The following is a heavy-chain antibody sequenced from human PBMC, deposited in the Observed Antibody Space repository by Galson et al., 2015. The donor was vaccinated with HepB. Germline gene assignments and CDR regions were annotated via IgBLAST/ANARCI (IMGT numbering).Heavy chain of an antibody. D-gene: IGHD2-2*01. CDR3: AVVVPAANKRRRGLWAPLAPPRNGYGMDV. CDR1: GYTFTSYD. V-gene: IGHV1-8*01. Sequence: SVKVSCKASGYTFTSYDINWVRQATGQGLEWMGWMNPNSGNTGYAQKFQGRVTMTRNTSISTAYMELSSLRSEDTAVYYCAVVVPAANKRRRGLWAPLAPPRNGYGMDVWGQGTTVTVSS. CDR2: MNPNSGNT. J-gene: IGHJ6*02.